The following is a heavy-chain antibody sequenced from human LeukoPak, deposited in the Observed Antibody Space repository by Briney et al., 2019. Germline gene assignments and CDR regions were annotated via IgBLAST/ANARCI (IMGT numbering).Heavy chain of an antibody. CDR1: GYSFTNFW. Sequence: GESLKISCKASGYSFTNFWIGWVRQMPGKGLERMGIIFPADSDTTYSPSFEGQVTISADKSISTAYLQWSSLKASDTAIYYCARLNGDYPRFYYYMYVWGKGTTVTVSS. CDR3: ARLNGDYPRFYYYMYV. J-gene: IGHJ6*03. V-gene: IGHV5-51*01. D-gene: IGHD4-17*01. CDR2: IFPADSDT.